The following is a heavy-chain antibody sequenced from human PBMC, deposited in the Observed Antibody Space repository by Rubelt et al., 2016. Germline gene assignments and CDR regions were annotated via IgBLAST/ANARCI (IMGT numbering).Heavy chain of an antibody. CDR2: INPNSGGT. CDR3: ARGENWFDP. J-gene: IGHJ5*02. V-gene: IGHV1-18*01. Sequence: MGWINPNSGGTNYAQKLQGRVTMTTDTSTSTAYMELRSLRSDDKAVYYCARGENWFDPWGQGTLVTVSS.